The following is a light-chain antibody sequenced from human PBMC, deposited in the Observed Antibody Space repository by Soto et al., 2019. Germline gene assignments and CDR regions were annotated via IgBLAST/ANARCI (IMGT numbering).Light chain of an antibody. CDR2: GNS. J-gene: IGLJ3*02. CDR1: SSNIGAGYD. Sequence: VLTQPPSVSGAPGQRVTISCTGSSSNIGAGYDVHWYQQLPGTAPKLLIYGNSNRPSGVPDRFSGSKSGTSASLAITGLQAEDEADYYCQSYDSSPSWVFGGGTKLTVL. CDR3: QSYDSSPSWV. V-gene: IGLV1-40*01.